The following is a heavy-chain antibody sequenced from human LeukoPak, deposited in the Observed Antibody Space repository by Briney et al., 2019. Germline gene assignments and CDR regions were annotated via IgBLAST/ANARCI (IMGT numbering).Heavy chain of an antibody. CDR1: GFTFSSYA. CDR3: AKDPVYGSGQSHPFDY. CDR2: VSGNGGIT. D-gene: IGHD3-3*01. V-gene: IGHV3-23*01. Sequence: PGGSLRLSCAASGFTFSSYAMSWVRQAPGKGLEWVSTVSGNGGITYYADSMKGRFTISRDNSKNTLFLQMNSLRGEDTAVYYCAKDPVYGSGQSHPFDYWGQGTLVTVSS. J-gene: IGHJ4*02.